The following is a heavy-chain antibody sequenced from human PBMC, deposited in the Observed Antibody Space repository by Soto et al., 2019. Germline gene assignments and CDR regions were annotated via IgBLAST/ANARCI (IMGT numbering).Heavy chain of an antibody. CDR2: IYYTGNT. CDR1: GVSLSSYC. CDR3: ARDRGAEAGMGNWFDP. V-gene: IGHV4-59*01. J-gene: IGHJ5*02. Sequence: SETLSLTCTVSGVSLSSYCWSWLRPPPGKGLEWIGYIYYTGNTHYNPSFKRRLTISLNTSKNQCSLKLSSVTAADTAIYYCARDRGAEAGMGNWFDPWGQGTLVTAPQ. D-gene: IGHD6-13*01.